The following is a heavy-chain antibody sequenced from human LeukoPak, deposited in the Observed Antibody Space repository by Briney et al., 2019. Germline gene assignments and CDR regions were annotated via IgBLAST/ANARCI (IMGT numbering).Heavy chain of an antibody. J-gene: IGHJ5*02. CDR3: ARVGNWNLGGWFDP. CDR1: GYTFTSYG. CDR2: ISTYNGNT. D-gene: IGHD1-20*01. V-gene: IGHV1-18*01. Sequence: ASVKVSCKASGYTFTSYGISWVRQAPGQGLEWMGWISTYNGNTQYAQKLQDRVTMTTDTSTSTAYMELRSLRSDDTAVYYCARVGNWNLGGWFDPWGQGTLVTASS.